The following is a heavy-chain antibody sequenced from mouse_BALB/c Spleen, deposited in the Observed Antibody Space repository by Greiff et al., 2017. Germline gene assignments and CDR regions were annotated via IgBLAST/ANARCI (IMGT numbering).Heavy chain of an antibody. CDR3: ARPYRYDGTWFAY. CDR2: ISSGGST. Sequence: EVQVVESGGGLVKPGGSLKLSCAASGFTFSSYAMSWVRQTPEKRLEWVASISSGGSTYYPDSVKGRFTISRDNARNILYLQMSSLRSEDTAMYYCARPYRYDGTWFAYWGQGTLVTVSA. V-gene: IGHV5-6-5*01. CDR1: GFTFSSYA. D-gene: IGHD2-14*01. J-gene: IGHJ3*01.